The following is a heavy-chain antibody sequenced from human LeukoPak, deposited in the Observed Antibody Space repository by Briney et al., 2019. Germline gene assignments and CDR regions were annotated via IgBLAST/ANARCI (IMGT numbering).Heavy chain of an antibody. J-gene: IGHJ4*02. D-gene: IGHD6-13*01. CDR3: ARDENLAAAGVPYYFDY. CDR1: GFTFSSYS. CDR2: ISSSSSYI. Sequence: GGSLRLSCAAPGFTFSSYSMNWVRQAPGKGLEWVSSISSSSSYIYYADSVKGRFTISRDNAKNSLYLQMNSLRAEDTAVYYCARDENLAAAGVPYYFDYWGQGTLVTVSS. V-gene: IGHV3-21*01.